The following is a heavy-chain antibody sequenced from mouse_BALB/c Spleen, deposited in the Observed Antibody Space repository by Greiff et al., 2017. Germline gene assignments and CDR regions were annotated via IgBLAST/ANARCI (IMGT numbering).Heavy chain of an antibody. Sequence: EVMLVESGGGLVQPGGSRKLSCAASGFTFSSFGMHWVRQAPEKGLEWVAYISSGSSTIYYPDSVKGRFTISRDNAKNNLYLQMSSLKSEDTAMYYCARDDEAMDYWGQGTSVTVSS. V-gene: IGHV5-17*03. D-gene: IGHD2-3*01. CDR1: GFTFSSFG. J-gene: IGHJ4*01. CDR3: ARDDEAMDY. CDR2: ISSGSSTI.